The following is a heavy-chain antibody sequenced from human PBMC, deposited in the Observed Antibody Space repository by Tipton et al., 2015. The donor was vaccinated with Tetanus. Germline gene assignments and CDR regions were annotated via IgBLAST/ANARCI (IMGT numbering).Heavy chain of an antibody. CDR3: ARDRGDYIYYGMDV. CDR2: IDPNSGDT. V-gene: IGHV1-2*02. J-gene: IGHJ6*02. CDR1: GYTFTGYY. Sequence: QLVQSGAELKKPGASVKVSCTASGYTFTGYYMYWVRQAPGQGLEWVGWIDPNSGDTIYAQNFQGRVTMTRYTSISTVYMELRRLRSDDTAVYYCARDRGDYIYYGMDVWGPGTPVTVSS. D-gene: IGHD3-22*01.